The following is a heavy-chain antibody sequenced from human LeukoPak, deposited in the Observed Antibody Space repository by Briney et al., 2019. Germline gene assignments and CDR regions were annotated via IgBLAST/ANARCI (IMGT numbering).Heavy chain of an antibody. Sequence: SETLSLTCTISGGSISTYYWNWLRQPPGKGLEWIGYIYYTGHTNYNPSLKSRVIISLDTSRNQFSLNLTSMTAADTAVYFCARARYYYDTLEPWGQGTLVTVSS. V-gene: IGHV4-59*01. J-gene: IGHJ5*02. CDR2: IYYTGHT. CDR1: GGSISTYY. CDR3: ARARYYYDTLEP. D-gene: IGHD3-22*01.